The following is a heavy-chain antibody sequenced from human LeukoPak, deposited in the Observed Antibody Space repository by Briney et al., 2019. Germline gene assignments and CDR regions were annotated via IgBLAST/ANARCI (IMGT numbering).Heavy chain of an antibody. CDR1: GGTFSSYA. V-gene: IGHV1-69*01. CDR2: IIPIFGTA. Sequence: SVKVSCKASGGTFSSYAISWVRQAPGQGLEWMGGIIPIFGTANYAQKFQGRVTITADESTSTAYMELSSLRSEDTAVYYCASINSSSWYGPLYYYYYMDVWGKGTTVTVSS. J-gene: IGHJ6*03. D-gene: IGHD6-13*01. CDR3: ASINSSSWYGPLYYYYYMDV.